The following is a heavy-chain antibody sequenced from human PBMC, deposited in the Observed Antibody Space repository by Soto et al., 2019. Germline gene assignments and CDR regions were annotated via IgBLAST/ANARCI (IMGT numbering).Heavy chain of an antibody. CDR3: ARSSGGNFGIIIEGTNWFAP. CDR1: RDTFTSYY. V-gene: IGHV1-46*01. J-gene: IGHJ5*02. CDR2: INPHGGST. Sequence: QLVQSGGEVKQPGASVKVSCKAPRDTFTSYYINWVRQAPGQGLEWMGVINPHGGSTAYAQKFKGRVTLTRDTSASTVYMEVSSLTSEDTAMYCCARSSGGNFGIIIEGTNWFAPWGQGTLVTVSS. D-gene: IGHD1-26*01.